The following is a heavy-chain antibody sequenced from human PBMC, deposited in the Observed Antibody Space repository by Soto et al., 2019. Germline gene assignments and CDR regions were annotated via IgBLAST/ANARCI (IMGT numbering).Heavy chain of an antibody. D-gene: IGHD3-22*01. CDR1: GGSISSSSYS. J-gene: IGHJ5*02. V-gene: IGHV4-31*03. CDR2: VYFSGNT. CDR3: ARRGYDSSGYPSWFDP. Sequence: SETLSLTCTVSGGSISSSSYSWSWIRQHPGKGLEWIAYVYFSGNTYYNPSLKSRVAISVDTSERQVSLRLTSVTVADTAVYYCARRGYDSSGYPSWFDPWGQGNLVTVSS.